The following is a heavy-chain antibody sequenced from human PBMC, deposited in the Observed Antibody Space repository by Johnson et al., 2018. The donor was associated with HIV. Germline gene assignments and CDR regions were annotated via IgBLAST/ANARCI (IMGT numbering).Heavy chain of an antibody. D-gene: IGHD3-10*01. V-gene: IGHV3-15*01. Sequence: MLLVESGGGLVQPGGSLRLSCTASGFTFSDAWMTWVRQAPGKGLEWIGRIKGKTDGGTTDYDAPVKGRFTISRDDSKNTLYLQMNRLKTEDTAVYYCTTMSVLWFGDLHVFGDGFDIWGQGTMVTVSS. CDR1: GFTFSDAW. CDR3: TTMSVLWFGDLHVFGDGFDI. J-gene: IGHJ3*02. CDR2: IKGKTDGGTT.